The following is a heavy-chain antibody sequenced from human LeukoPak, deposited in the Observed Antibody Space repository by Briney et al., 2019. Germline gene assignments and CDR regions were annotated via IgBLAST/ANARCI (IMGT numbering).Heavy chain of an antibody. J-gene: IGHJ4*02. V-gene: IGHV3-74*01. CDR2: IDFDGTDT. D-gene: IGHD1-14*01. CDR1: GFSFSNYW. CDR3: ARDGDSTVDFDY. Sequence: GGSLRLSYAASGFSFSNYWMHRGRQAPGKGLVWVSRIDFDGTDTVYADSVKGRFTISRDNAKNTLYLQMNSLKAEDTAVYYCARDGDSTVDFDYWGQGTLVTVSS.